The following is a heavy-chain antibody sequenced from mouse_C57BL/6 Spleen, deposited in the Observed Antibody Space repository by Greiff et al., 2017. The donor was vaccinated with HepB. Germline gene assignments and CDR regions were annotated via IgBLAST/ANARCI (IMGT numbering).Heavy chain of an antibody. CDR2: INPNNGGT. Sequence: EVQLQQSGPELVKPGASVKISCKASGYTFTDYYMNWVKQSHGKSLEWIGDINPNNGGTSYNQKFKGKATLTVDKSSSTAYMEIRSLTSEDSAVYYCARESYAMDYWGQGTSVTVSS. CDR3: ARESYAMDY. J-gene: IGHJ4*01. V-gene: IGHV1-26*01. CDR1: GYTFTDYY.